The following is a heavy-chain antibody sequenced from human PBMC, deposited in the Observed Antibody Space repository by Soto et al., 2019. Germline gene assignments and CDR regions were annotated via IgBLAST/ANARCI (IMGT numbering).Heavy chain of an antibody. J-gene: IGHJ3*02. CDR1: GFIVSDTY. CDR2: ISNRGDT. Sequence: RGSLRLYCTASGFIVSDTYVNWVRQAPGEGLEWVSVISNRGDTHYADSVRGRFSLSRDISDNTLHLQMNNLRVEDTAVYYCTREPRYCRGGSCSITGDAYDIWGQGTMVTVSS. D-gene: IGHD2-15*01. V-gene: IGHV3-66*01. CDR3: TREPRYCRGGSCSITGDAYDI.